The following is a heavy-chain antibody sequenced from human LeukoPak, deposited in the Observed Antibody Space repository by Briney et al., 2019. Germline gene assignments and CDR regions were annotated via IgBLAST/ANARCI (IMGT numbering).Heavy chain of an antibody. Sequence: SETLSLTCTVSGGSISSGSYYWSWIRQPAGKGLEWIGRIYTSGSTNYSPSLKSRVTISVDTSKNQFSLKLSSVTAADTAVYYCARVAYYDSSGYSIFDYWGQGTLVTVSS. CDR2: IYTSGST. D-gene: IGHD3-22*01. CDR3: ARVAYYDSSGYSIFDY. CDR1: GGSISSGSYY. V-gene: IGHV4-61*02. J-gene: IGHJ4*02.